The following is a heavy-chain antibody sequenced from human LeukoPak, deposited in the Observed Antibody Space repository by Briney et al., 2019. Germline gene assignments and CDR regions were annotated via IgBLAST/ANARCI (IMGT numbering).Heavy chain of an antibody. CDR2: INTDGSST. CDR3: ARDYLCAFDI. D-gene: IGHD5-12*01. Sequence: TGGSLRLSCAASGFTFSSYGMRWVRHGPGKGLVWVSRINTDGSSTSNADSVKGRFTISRDNAKNTLYLQMNSLRAEDTAVYYCARDYLCAFDIWGQGTMVTVSS. CDR1: GFTFSSYG. J-gene: IGHJ3*02. V-gene: IGHV3-74*01.